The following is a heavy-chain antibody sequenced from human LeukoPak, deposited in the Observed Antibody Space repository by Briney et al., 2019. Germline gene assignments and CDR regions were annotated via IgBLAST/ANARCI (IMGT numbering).Heavy chain of an antibody. J-gene: IGHJ3*02. CDR3: TAGFFGVVNDAFDI. CDR1: GFTFSNAW. V-gene: IGHV3-15*01. CDR2: IYSKTDGGTT. Sequence: GGSLRLSCAASGFTFSNAWMNWVRQAPGKGLEWVGRIYSKTDGGTTDYAAPVKGRFTISRDDSKNTLYLQMNSLKTEDTAVYYCTAGFFGVVNDAFDIWGQGTTVTVTS. D-gene: IGHD3-3*01.